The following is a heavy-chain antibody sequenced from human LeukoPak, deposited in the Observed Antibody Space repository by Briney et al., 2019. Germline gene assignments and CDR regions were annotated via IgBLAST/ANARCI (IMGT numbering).Heavy chain of an antibody. J-gene: IGHJ4*02. CDR1: GFTFSVAW. Sequence: GGSLRLSCAASGFTFSVAWMTWVRQAPGKGLEWVGRIKSKSDDGTIDYAAPMQGRFTISRDDSKNMLYLQMNSLKTEDTAVYYCTTDGDDIMTDEFDYWGQGTLVTVSS. CDR3: TTDGDDIMTDEFDY. CDR2: IKSKSDDGTI. V-gene: IGHV3-15*01. D-gene: IGHD3-9*01.